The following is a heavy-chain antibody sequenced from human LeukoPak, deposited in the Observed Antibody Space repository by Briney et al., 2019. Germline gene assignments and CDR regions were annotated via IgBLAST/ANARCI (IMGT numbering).Heavy chain of an antibody. Sequence: GESLKISCKGSGYSFTTYWVAWVRQMPGKGLAWMGIIYPADSGIRYSPSFQGQVIISVDKSISTAYLQWSSLKASDTAIYYCARRGFCSGGDCFSAAFDIWGQGTMVTVSS. CDR3: ARRGFCSGGDCFSAAFDI. D-gene: IGHD2-15*01. V-gene: IGHV5-51*01. CDR1: GYSFTTYW. CDR2: IYPADSGI. J-gene: IGHJ3*02.